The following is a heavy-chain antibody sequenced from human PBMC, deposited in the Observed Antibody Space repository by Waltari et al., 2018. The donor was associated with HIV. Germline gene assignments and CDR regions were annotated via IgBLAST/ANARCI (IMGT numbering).Heavy chain of an antibody. D-gene: IGHD6-6*01. CDR3: ARTVYPVYSSSPYFDY. Sequence: QLQLQESGPRLVKPSETLSLTCTVSGGSISSSSYYWGWIRQPPGKGLEWIGKIYYSGRTYYNPSLKSRVTISVDTSKNQFSLKLNSATAADTAVYYCARTVYPVYSSSPYFDYWGQGTLVTVSS. J-gene: IGHJ4*02. V-gene: IGHV4-39*01. CDR1: GGSISSSSYY. CDR2: IYYSGRT.